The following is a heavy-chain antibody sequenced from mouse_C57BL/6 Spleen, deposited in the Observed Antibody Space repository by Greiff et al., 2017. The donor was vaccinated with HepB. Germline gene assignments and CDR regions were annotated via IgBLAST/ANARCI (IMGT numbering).Heavy chain of an antibody. CDR2: IDPETGGT. J-gene: IGHJ2*01. D-gene: IGHD1-1*01. CDR3: TPTTVGGYFGY. CDR1: GYTFTDYE. Sequence: VQLQQSGAELVRPGASVTLSCKASGYTFTDYEMHWVKQTPVHGLEWIGAIDPETGGTAYNQKFKGKAILTADKSSSTAYMELRSLTSEDSAVYYCTPTTVGGYFGYWGQGTTLTVSS. V-gene: IGHV1-15*01.